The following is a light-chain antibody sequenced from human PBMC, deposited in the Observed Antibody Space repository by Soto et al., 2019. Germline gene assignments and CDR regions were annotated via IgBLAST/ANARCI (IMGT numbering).Light chain of an antibody. J-gene: IGKJ4*01. Sequence: EIVVTQSPALLSVSPGERVTLSCSASQSVISSIAWYQQKLGQAPRLLIYGASTRATGIPARFSGSGSGTEFFLTISSLQSEDFAMYYCQHYNNWLGTFGGGTKV. V-gene: IGKV3-15*01. CDR3: QHYNNWLGT. CDR1: QSVISS. CDR2: GAS.